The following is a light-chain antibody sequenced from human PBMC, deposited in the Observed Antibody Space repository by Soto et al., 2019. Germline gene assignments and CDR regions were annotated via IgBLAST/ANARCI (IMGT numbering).Light chain of an antibody. CDR3: QQYGSSPRFT. V-gene: IGKV3-20*01. Sequence: EIVLTQSPGTLSLSPGERATLACRASQSVRSSYLAWYQQKPGQAPRLLIYGASTRATGIPDRFSGSGSGTDFTHTISRLTPADFAVYYCQQYGSSPRFTFGPGTKVDIK. CDR2: GAS. J-gene: IGKJ3*01. CDR1: QSVRSSY.